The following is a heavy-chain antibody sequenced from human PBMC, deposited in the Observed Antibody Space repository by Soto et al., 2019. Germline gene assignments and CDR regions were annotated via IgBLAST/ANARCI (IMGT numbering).Heavy chain of an antibody. CDR3: VRARSSNYGYWDY. D-gene: IGHD3-22*01. CDR2: IKTGGSNT. V-gene: IGHV3-74*01. Sequence: GGSLRLSCAASGFTFSGYSMHWVRQAPGKGLVWVSRIKTGGSNTYYADSVKGRFTISRDNAKNTLFLQMNSLRAEDTAVYFCVRARSSNYGYWDYWAQGTLVTVSS. J-gene: IGHJ4*02. CDR1: GFTFSGYS.